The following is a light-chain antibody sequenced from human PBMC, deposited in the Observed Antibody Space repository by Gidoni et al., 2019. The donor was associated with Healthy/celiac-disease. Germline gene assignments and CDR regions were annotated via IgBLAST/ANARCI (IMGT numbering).Light chain of an antibody. CDR1: NIGSKS. V-gene: IGLV3-21*02. CDR3: QVWDSSSDHVV. J-gene: IGLJ2*01. Sequence: SYVLTQPPSVSVAPGQTARITCGGNNIGSKSVHWYQQKTGQAPVLVVYDDSDRPPGIPGRFSGSNSGNTATLTISRVEAGDEADYYCQVWDSSSDHVVFGGGTKLTVL. CDR2: DDS.